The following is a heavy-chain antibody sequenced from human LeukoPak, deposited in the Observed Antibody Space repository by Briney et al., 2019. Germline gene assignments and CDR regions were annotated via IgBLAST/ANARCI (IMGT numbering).Heavy chain of an antibody. V-gene: IGHV4-31*03. D-gene: IGHD3-3*01. J-gene: IGHJ3*02. Sequence: SETLSLTCTVSGGSISSGGYYWSWIRQHPGKGLEWIGYIYYSGSTYYNPSLKSRVTISVDMSKNQFSLKLSSVTAADTAVYYCASRLRFLEWLLPSDDDAFDIWGQGTMVTVSS. CDR2: IYYSGST. CDR1: GGSISSGGYY. CDR3: ASRLRFLEWLLPSDDDAFDI.